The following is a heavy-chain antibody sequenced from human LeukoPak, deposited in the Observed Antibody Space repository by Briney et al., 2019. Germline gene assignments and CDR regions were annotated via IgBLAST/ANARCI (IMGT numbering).Heavy chain of an antibody. CDR2: ISDSGGRT. J-gene: IGHJ4*02. CDR3: AKRGVVIRVILVGFHKEAYYFDS. D-gene: IGHD3-22*01. CDR1: GITLSNYG. Sequence: PGESLRLSCAVSGITLSNYGMSWVRQAPGKGLEWVAGISDSGGRTKYADSVKGRFTISRDNSKNTLYLQMNSLRAEDTAVYFCAKRGVVIRVILVGFHKEAYYFDSWGQGALVTVSS. V-gene: IGHV3-23*01.